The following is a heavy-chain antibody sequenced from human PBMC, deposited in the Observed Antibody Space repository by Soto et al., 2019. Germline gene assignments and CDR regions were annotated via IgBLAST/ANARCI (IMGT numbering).Heavy chain of an antibody. CDR2: ISGSGGST. CDR3: AKVPAALPYYYYGMDV. CDR1: GFTFSSYA. D-gene: IGHD2-2*01. J-gene: IGHJ6*02. Sequence: GGSLRLSCAASGFTFSSYAMSWVRQAPGKGLEWVSAISGSGGSTYYADSVKGRFTISRGNSKNTLCLQMNSLRAEDTAVYYCAKVPAALPYYYYGMDVWGQGTTVTVSS. V-gene: IGHV3-23*01.